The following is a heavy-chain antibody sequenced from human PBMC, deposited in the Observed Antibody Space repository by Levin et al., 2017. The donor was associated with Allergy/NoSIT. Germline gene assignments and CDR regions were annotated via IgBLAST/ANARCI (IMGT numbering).Heavy chain of an antibody. V-gene: IGHV3-30*18. CDR1: GFTFSSYG. Sequence: PGGSLRLSCAASGFTFSSYGMHWVRQAPGKGLEWVAVISYDGSNKYYADSVKGRFTISRDNSKNTLYLQMNSLRAEDTAVYYCAKDWAAADALFDAFDIWGQGTMVTVSS. CDR2: ISYDGSNK. CDR3: AKDWAAADALFDAFDI. J-gene: IGHJ3*02. D-gene: IGHD6-13*01.